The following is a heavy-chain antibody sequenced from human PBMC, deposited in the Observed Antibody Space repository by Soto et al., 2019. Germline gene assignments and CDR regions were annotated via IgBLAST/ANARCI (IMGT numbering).Heavy chain of an antibody. CDR1: GFTFSSYG. J-gene: IGHJ6*02. CDR2: IWYDGSNK. D-gene: IGHD4-17*01. Sequence: GGSLRLSCAASGFTFSSYGMHWVRQAPGKGLEWVAVIWYDGSNKYYADSVKGRFTISRDNSKNTLYLQMNSLRAEDTAVYYCARDSDDYGDSYGMDVWGQRTTVTVSS. V-gene: IGHV3-33*01. CDR3: ARDSDDYGDSYGMDV.